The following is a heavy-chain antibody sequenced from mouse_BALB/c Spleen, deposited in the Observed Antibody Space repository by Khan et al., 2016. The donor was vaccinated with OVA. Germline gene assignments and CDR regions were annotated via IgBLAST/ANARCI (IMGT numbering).Heavy chain of an antibody. V-gene: IGHV2-2*02. Sequence: QVQLKESGPGLVQPSQSLAITCAVAGFSLNNYSVHWVRQSPGKGLEWLGVIWSAGSTDYSAAFISRLTISKDNSRSPVFSKMNSLQPNDTAIYYCARRGYDYGRGALFAYGGQGTLVTVSA. D-gene: IGHD2-4*01. J-gene: IGHJ3*01. CDR1: GFSLNNYS. CDR3: ARRGYDYGRGALFAY. CDR2: IWSAGST.